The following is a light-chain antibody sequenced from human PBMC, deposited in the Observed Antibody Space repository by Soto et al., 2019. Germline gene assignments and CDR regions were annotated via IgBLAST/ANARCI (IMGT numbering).Light chain of an antibody. Sequence: EMVMTQSPATLSVSPGERATLSCRASQNLSRNLAWYQQQPGQAPRLLIFYASTRATGIPARFSGSGSGTDFTLTISSLQSEDFAVYYCQKYDKLPHTFGQGTKLEIK. J-gene: IGKJ2*01. CDR1: QNLSRN. CDR2: YAS. CDR3: QKYDKLPHT. V-gene: IGKV3-15*01.